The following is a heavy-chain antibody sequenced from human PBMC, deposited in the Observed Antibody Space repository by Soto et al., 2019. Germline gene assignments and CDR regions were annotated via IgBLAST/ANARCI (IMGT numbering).Heavy chain of an antibody. D-gene: IGHD3-10*01. J-gene: IGHJ4*02. CDR1: GGSISSGDYY. CDR2: IYYSGRT. CDR3: ARATLWVGELLSRRTFDY. V-gene: IGHV4-30-4*01. Sequence: QVQLQESGPGLVKPSQTLSLTCTVSGGSISSGDYYWSWIRQPPGKGLEWIGYIYYSGRTYYNPSLKSRVTISVDTSKHQFSLKLSSVTAADTAVYYCARATLWVGELLSRRTFDYWGQGTLVTVSS.